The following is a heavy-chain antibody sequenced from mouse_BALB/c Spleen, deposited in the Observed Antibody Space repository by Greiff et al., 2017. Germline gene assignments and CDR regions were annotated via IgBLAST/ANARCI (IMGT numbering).Heavy chain of an antibody. Sequence: EVQLQESGTVLARPGASVKMSCKASGYTFTSYWMHWVKQRPGQGLEWIGAIYPGNSDTSYNQKFKGKAKLTAVTSTSTAYMELSSLTNEDSAVYYGSRRGDGSYYFDYWGQGTTLTVSS. CDR3: SRRGDGSYYFDY. J-gene: IGHJ2*01. CDR1: GYTFTSYW. CDR2: IYPGNSDT. D-gene: IGHD2-3*01. V-gene: IGHV1-5*01.